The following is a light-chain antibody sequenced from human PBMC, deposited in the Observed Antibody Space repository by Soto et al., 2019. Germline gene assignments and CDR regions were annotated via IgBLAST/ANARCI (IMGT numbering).Light chain of an antibody. J-gene: IGKJ1*01. CDR1: QSVSSSY. Sequence: EIVLTQSPGTLSLSPGERATLSCRASQSVSSSYLAWYQQKPGQAPRLLIYGASSRASGIPDRFSASGSGTDFTLTISDVQPEDFALYYCHQRQSWPRTFGQGTKWIS. CDR2: GAS. V-gene: IGKV3-20*01. CDR3: HQRQSWPRT.